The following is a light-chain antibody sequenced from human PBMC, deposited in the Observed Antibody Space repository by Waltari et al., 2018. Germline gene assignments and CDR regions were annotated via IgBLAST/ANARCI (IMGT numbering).Light chain of an antibody. CDR3: QQYDSFWS. V-gene: IGKV1-5*03. J-gene: IGKJ1*01. CDR2: RAT. Sequence: DIQMTQSPSTLSASIGDRVTITCRASQTIISWLAWYQQKPGQAPRLLIYRATALETGVPSRFSGTGSGTEFTLTINGLQPDDSATYFSQQYDSFWSFGQGTKVEVK. CDR1: QTIISW.